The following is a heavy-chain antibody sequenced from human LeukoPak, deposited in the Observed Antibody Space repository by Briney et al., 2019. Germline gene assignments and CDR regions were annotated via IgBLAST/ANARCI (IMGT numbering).Heavy chain of an antibody. D-gene: IGHD5-18*01. CDR2: INWNGGST. Sequence: GGSLRLSCAASGFTFSSYSMNWVRQAPGKGLEWVSGINWNGGSTGYADSVKGRFTISRDNAKNSLYLQMNSLRAEDTALYYCARRERGIQLWSYYFDYWGQGTLVTVSS. J-gene: IGHJ4*02. CDR3: ARRERGIQLWSYYFDY. V-gene: IGHV3-20*04. CDR1: GFTFSSYS.